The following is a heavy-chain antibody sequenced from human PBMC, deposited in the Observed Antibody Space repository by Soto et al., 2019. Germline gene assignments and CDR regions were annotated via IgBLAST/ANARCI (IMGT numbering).Heavy chain of an antibody. CDR1: GYTFTSYG. Sequence: QVQLVQSGAEVKKPGASVKVSCKASGYTFTSYGISWVRQAPGQGLEWMGWISAYNGNTNYAQKLQGRVTMTTDTSTSTAYMELRSLRSDDTAVYYCAREEDEYCSGGSCYIHPWGQGTLVTVSS. V-gene: IGHV1-18*04. D-gene: IGHD2-15*01. J-gene: IGHJ5*02. CDR2: ISAYNGNT. CDR3: AREEDEYCSGGSCYIHP.